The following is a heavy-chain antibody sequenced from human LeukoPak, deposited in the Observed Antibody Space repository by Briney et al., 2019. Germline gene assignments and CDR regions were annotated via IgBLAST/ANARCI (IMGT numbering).Heavy chain of an antibody. Sequence: SVKVSCKASGGTFSSYAISWVRQAPGQGLEWMGGFIPIFGTANYAQKFQGRVTITADESTSTAYMELSSLRSEDTAVYYCAILTNRNYGDYWGQGTLVTVSS. D-gene: IGHD3-10*01. CDR2: FIPIFGTA. CDR1: GGTFSSYA. CDR3: AILTNRNYGDY. J-gene: IGHJ4*02. V-gene: IGHV1-69*13.